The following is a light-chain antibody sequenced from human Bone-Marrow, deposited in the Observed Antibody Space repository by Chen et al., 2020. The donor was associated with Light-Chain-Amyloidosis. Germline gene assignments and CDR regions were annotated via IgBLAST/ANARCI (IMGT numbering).Light chain of an antibody. CDR1: DLPTKY. CDR3: QSADSSGTYEVI. CDR2: RDT. V-gene: IGLV3-25*03. Sequence: SYELTQPPSVSVSPGPTARITCSGDDLPTKYAYWYQQKPGQAPVLVIHRDTERPSGISERFSVSSSGTTDTLNISGVQAEDEADYHCQSADSSGTYEVIFGGGTKLTVL. J-gene: IGLJ2*01.